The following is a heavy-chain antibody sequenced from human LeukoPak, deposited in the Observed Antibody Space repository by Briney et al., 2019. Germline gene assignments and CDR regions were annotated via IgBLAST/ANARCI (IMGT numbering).Heavy chain of an antibody. CDR1: GFTLSTYT. J-gene: IGHJ4*02. Sequence: GSLRLSCAASGFTLSTYTMHWVRQAPGKGLEWVAVISYDGSKKYYGDSVKGRFTISRDNSENTLYLQMNSLRTEDTAIFYCAGITVAGSRQFDYWGQGTLVTVSS. D-gene: IGHD6-19*01. V-gene: IGHV3-30-3*01. CDR2: ISYDGSKK. CDR3: AGITVAGSRQFDY.